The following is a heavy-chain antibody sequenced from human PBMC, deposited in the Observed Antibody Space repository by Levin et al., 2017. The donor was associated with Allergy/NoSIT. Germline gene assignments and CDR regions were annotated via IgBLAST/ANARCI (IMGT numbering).Heavy chain of an antibody. CDR2: IYYSGST. Sequence: SETLSLTCTVSGGSISSSSYYWGWIRRPPGKGLEWIGSIYYSGSTYYNPSLKSRVTISVDTSKNQFSLKLSSVTAADTAVYYCARRVAVAAHDAFDIWGQGTMVTVSS. J-gene: IGHJ3*02. D-gene: IGHD6-19*01. V-gene: IGHV4-39*01. CDR3: ARRVAVAAHDAFDI. CDR1: GGSISSSSYY.